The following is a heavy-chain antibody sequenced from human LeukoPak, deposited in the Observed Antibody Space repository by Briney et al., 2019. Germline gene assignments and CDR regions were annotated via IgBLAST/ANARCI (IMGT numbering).Heavy chain of an antibody. D-gene: IGHD6-19*01. J-gene: IGHJ4*02. CDR2: INPNSGGT. Sequence: ASVKVSCKASGYTFTGYYMHWVRQAPGQGLEWMGWINPNSGGTNYAQKFQGWVTMTRDTSISTAYMELSRLRSDDTAVYYCARDQDHIAVAGIDYWGQGTLVTVSP. CDR1: GYTFTGYY. CDR3: ARDQDHIAVAGIDY. V-gene: IGHV1-2*04.